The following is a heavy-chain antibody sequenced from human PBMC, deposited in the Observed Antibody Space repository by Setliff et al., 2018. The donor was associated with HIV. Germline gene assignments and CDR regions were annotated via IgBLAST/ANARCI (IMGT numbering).Heavy chain of an antibody. D-gene: IGHD6-13*01. J-gene: IGHJ4*02. CDR2: IIPIFGTA. CDR3: ARDQSAAAGTEY. V-gene: IGHV1-69*13. Sequence: SVKVSCKASGGTFNSYAISWVRQAPGQGLEWMGGIIPIFGTANYAQKFQGRVTITADESTSTAYMELSSLRSEDTAVYYCARDQSAAAGTEYWGQGTLVTVSS. CDR1: GGTFNSYA.